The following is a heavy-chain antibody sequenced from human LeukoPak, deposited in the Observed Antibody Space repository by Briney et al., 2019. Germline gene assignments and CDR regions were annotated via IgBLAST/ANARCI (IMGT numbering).Heavy chain of an antibody. D-gene: IGHD5-18*01. J-gene: IGHJ4*02. Sequence: DPGGSLRLSCAASGVTFSGSGVHWVRQASGKGLEWVGRIRSKANSYATAFPASVKGRFTISRDDSKNTAYLQMNSLRAEDTAVYYCAKDGYSYGFPYYFDYWGQGTLVTVSS. CDR3: AKDGYSYGFPYYFDY. CDR2: IRSKANSYAT. CDR1: GVTFSGSG. V-gene: IGHV3-73*01.